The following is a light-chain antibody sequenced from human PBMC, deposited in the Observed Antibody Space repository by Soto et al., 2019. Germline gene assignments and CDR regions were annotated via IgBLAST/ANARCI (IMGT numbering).Light chain of an antibody. J-gene: IGKJ1*01. CDR1: QSVLYSSNNKNY. CDR3: QQYYSIPRT. CDR2: WAS. V-gene: IGKV4-1*01. Sequence: DIVLTQSPDSLAVSLGERATINCKSSQSVLYSSNNKNYLAWYQQKPGQPPKLLIYWASTRESGVPDRFSGSGSETDFTLTASSLQAEDVAVYYCQQYYSIPRTFGQGTKVEVK.